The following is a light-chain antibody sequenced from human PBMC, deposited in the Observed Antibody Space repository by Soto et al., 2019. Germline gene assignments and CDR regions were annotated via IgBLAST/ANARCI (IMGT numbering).Light chain of an antibody. V-gene: IGKV3-20*01. Sequence: EIVLTQSPGTLSLSPGERATLSCRASQSVSSNYLAWYQQKPGQAPMLLIYGASSRATGIPDRFSGSGSGTDFTLTISNMEPEDFAVNDYQQGARPPITIGGGNRVEIK. CDR3: QQGARPPIT. J-gene: IGKJ4*01. CDR1: QSVSSNY. CDR2: GAS.